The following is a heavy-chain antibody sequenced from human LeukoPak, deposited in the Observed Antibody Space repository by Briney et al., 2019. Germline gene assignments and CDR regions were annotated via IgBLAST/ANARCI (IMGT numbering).Heavy chain of an antibody. V-gene: IGHV1-8*01. J-gene: IGHJ6*03. CDR2: MNPNSGNT. D-gene: IGHD3-10*01. Sequence: ASVKVSCKASGYTFTSYDINWVRQATGQGLEWMGWMNPNSGNTGYAQKFQGRVTMTRNTSISTAYMELSSLRSEDTAVYYCARAYYGSGRNYYYYCMDVWGKGTTVTVSS. CDR3: ARAYYGSGRNYYYYCMDV. CDR1: GYTFTSYD.